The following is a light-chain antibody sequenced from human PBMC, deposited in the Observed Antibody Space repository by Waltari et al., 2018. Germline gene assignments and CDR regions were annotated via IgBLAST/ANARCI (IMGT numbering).Light chain of an antibody. V-gene: IGKV1-39*01. CDR3: QQSYTPPSLT. CDR2: AAS. CDR1: QGISSY. Sequence: DIQMTQSPSSLSASVGDRVTITCRASQGISSYLNWYQQKAGKAPKLLIYAASNLQNGVPSRFRGSGSVTDFTLTINSLQLEYFATYYCQQSYTPPSLTFGQGTKVEIK. J-gene: IGKJ1*01.